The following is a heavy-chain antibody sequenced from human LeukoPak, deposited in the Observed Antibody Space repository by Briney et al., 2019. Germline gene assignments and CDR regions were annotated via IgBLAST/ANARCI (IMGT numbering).Heavy chain of an antibody. Sequence: GGSLRLSCAASGFTFSSYGMHWVRQAPGKGLEWVAVKPYDGSNKYYADSVKGRFTISRDNSNNTLYLQMNSLRAEDTAVYYCAKDLAAAGPFHYYYGMDVWGKGTTVTVSS. J-gene: IGHJ6*04. D-gene: IGHD6-13*01. CDR2: KPYDGSNK. V-gene: IGHV3-30*18. CDR3: AKDLAAAGPFHYYYGMDV. CDR1: GFTFSSYG.